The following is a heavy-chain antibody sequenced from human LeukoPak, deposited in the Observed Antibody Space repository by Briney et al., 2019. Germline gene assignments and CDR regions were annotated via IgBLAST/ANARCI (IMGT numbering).Heavy chain of an antibody. V-gene: IGHV3-9*03. Sequence: GGSLTLSXAVYGFTFDDNAMHWVRQAQGQGLVWVSGTCLDSTLIVYTDSVKGRFTISRDNAKNSLYLQMNSLRPEDMALSYCAKDRNYELLYAFDIWGQGTMVTVSS. D-gene: IGHD2-2*02. CDR3: AKDRNYELLYAFDI. CDR1: GFTFDDNA. J-gene: IGHJ3*02. CDR2: TCLDSTLI.